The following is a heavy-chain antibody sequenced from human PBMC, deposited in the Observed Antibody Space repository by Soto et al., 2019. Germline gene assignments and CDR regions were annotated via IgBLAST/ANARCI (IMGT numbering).Heavy chain of an antibody. D-gene: IGHD6-6*01. CDR2: INPNSGGT. CDR3: ARNGYSSSSPILVY. Sequence: SVKVSFKASGYTFTGYYMHWVRQSPGQGLEWMGWINPNSGGTNYAQKFQGWVTMTRDTSISTAYMELSRLRSDDTAVYYCARNGYSSSSPILVYWGQGTLVTVSS. CDR1: GYTFTGYY. J-gene: IGHJ4*02. V-gene: IGHV1-2*04.